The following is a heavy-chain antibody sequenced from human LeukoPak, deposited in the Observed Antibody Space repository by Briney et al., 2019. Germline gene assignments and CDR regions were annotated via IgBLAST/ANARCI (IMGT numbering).Heavy chain of an antibody. CDR2: ISYDGSNK. D-gene: IGHD3-10*01. J-gene: IGHJ4*02. V-gene: IGHV3-30*18. CDR1: GFTFSSYW. CDR3: AKDLRAYYYGSGSFDY. Sequence: GGSLRLSCAASGFTFSSYWMSWVRQAPGKGLEWVAVISYDGSNKYYADSVKGRFTISRDNSKNTLYLQMNSLRAEDTAVYYCAKDLRAYYYGSGSFDYWGQGTLVTVSS.